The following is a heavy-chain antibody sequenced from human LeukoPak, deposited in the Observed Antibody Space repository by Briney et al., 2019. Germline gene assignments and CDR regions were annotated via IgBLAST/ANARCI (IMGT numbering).Heavy chain of an antibody. Sequence: GGSLRLSCAASGFTFSSYGMHWVRQAPGKGLEWVAVISYDGSNKYYADSVKGRFTISRDNAKNSLYLQLNSLRAEDTAVYYCARDWGRFWGQGTLVTVSS. J-gene: IGHJ4*02. CDR3: ARDWGRF. CDR1: GFTFSSYG. CDR2: ISYDGSNK. V-gene: IGHV3-30*03. D-gene: IGHD3-16*01.